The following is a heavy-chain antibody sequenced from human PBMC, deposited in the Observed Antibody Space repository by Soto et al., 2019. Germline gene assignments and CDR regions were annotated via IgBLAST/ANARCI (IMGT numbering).Heavy chain of an antibody. D-gene: IGHD2-2*01. J-gene: IGHJ5*02. CDR3: TLPVEYCSSTSCRPFDP. CDR2: IKSKTDGGTT. V-gene: IGHV3-15*07. CDR1: GFTFSNAW. Sequence: KPGGSLRLSCAASGFTFSNAWMNWVRQAPGKGLEWVGRIKSKTDGGTTDYAAPVKGRFTISRDDSKNTLYLQMNSLKTEDTAVYYCTLPVEYCSSTSCRPFDPWGQVTLVTVSS.